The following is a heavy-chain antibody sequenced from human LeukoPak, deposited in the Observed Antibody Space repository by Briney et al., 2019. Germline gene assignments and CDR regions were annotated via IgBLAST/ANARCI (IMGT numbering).Heavy chain of an antibody. V-gene: IGHV4-39*01. CDR1: GASVSGSNYY. J-gene: IGHJ4*02. D-gene: IGHD1-26*01. CDR2: IYSSGST. CDR3: AKSGGYGLIDY. Sequence: SETLSLTCAVSGASVSGSNYYWGWIRQPPGTGLEWIGNIYSSGSTYHNASLQSRVTISIDTSKNQFSLRLNSVTAADTAMYYCAKSGGYGLIDYWGQGTRVTVSS.